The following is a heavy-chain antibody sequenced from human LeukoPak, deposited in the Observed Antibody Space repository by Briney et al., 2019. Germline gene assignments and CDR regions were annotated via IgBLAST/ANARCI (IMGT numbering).Heavy chain of an antibody. CDR2: INHSGST. CDR3: ARGRYLTTLGGAAAGFLDS. CDR1: GGSISSSSYY. Sequence: SETLSLTCSVSGGSISSSSYYWNWIRQTPGKGLEWIGEINHSGSTNYNPSLKRRVTMSVDTSQKQFSLRLTSVTAADTAVYYCARGRYLTTLGGAAAGFLDSWGQGTLVTVSS. D-gene: IGHD6-13*01. V-gene: IGHV4-39*07. J-gene: IGHJ4*02.